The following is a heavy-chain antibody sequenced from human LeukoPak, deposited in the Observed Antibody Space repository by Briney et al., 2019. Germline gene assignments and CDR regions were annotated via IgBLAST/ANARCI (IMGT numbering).Heavy chain of an antibody. V-gene: IGHV3-30*03. D-gene: IGHD2-15*01. J-gene: IGHJ6*02. CDR2: ISYDGSNK. Sequence: PGGSLRLSCAASGFTFSSYGMHWVRQAPGKGLEWVAVISYDGSNKYYADSVKGRFTISRDNSKNTLYLQMNSLRAEDTAVFYCARATTRLVAATPYYYYAMDVWGQGTTVTVSS. CDR1: GFTFSSYG. CDR3: ARATTRLVAATPYYYYAMDV.